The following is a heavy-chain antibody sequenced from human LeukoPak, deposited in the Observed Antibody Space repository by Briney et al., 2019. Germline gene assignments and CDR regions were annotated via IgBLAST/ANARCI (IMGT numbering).Heavy chain of an antibody. CDR1: GFTFSSYA. V-gene: IGHV3-23*01. Sequence: GGSLRLSCAASGFTFSSYAMSWVRQAPGKGLEWVSAISGSGGSTYYADSVKGRFTISRDNSKNTLYLQMNSLRAEATAVYYCAKDRGYCSGGSCYFDFWGQGTLVTVSS. CDR2: ISGSGGST. CDR3: AKDRGYCSGGSCYFDF. D-gene: IGHD2-15*01. J-gene: IGHJ4*02.